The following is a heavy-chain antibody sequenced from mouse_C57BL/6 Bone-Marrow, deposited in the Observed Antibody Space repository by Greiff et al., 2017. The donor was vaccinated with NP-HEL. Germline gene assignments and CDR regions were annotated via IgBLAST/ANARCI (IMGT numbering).Heavy chain of an antibody. Sequence: EVQLVESGGGLVKPGGSLKLSCAASGFTFSDYGMHWFRQAPEKGLEWVAYISSGSSTIYYADTVKGRFTISRDNAKNTLFLQMTSLRSEDTAMYYCARNYGSTNFAYWGQGTTLTVSS. D-gene: IGHD1-1*01. J-gene: IGHJ2*01. CDR3: ARNYGSTNFAY. CDR2: ISSGSSTI. CDR1: GFTFSDYG. V-gene: IGHV5-17*01.